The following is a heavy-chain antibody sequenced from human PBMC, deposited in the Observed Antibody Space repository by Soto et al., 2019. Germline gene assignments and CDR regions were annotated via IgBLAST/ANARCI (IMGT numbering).Heavy chain of an antibody. CDR1: GESFSGHY. D-gene: IGHD3-10*01. V-gene: IGHV4-34*02. Sequence: QVQLQQWGTRLLKPSETLSLTCAVFGESFSGHYWSWIRQTPGKGLEWIGEIEHGGSTNYNPSLKSRVRISVDTTRKQFSLRLNSVIAADTAVYYCARAPMVRGVPLDFDYWGQGTLVTVSS. J-gene: IGHJ4*02. CDR3: ARAPMVRGVPLDFDY. CDR2: IEHGGST.